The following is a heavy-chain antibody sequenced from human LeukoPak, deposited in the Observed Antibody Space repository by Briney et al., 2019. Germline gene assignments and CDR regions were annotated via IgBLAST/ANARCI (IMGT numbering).Heavy chain of an antibody. V-gene: IGHV1-69*06. J-gene: IGHJ4*02. CDR1: GGTFSSYA. D-gene: IGHD3-22*01. CDR3: ARDPTYYYDSSGYYSDY. Sequence: GASVTVSCTASGGTFSSYAISWVRQAPGQGLEWMGGIIPIFGTANYAQKFQGRVTITADKSTSTAYMELSSLRSEDTAVYYCARDPTYYYDSSGYYSDYWGQGTLVTVSS. CDR2: IIPIFGTA.